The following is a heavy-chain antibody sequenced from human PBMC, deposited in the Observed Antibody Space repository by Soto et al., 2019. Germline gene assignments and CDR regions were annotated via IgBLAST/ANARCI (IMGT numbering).Heavy chain of an antibody. J-gene: IGHJ4*02. CDR2: SSYNGGT. CDR1: TDSSSFTNSY. D-gene: IGHD3-10*01. Sequence: SETLSLTCTVSTDSSSFTNSYWGWIRQPPGKGLQWIGSSSYNGGTFYNPSLKGRVVISFDTSKKQSSLQVTSVTAADTAVYFCARHRIEVVWRGFDFWGQGSPVTVSS. CDR3: ARHRIEVVWRGFDF. V-gene: IGHV4-39*01.